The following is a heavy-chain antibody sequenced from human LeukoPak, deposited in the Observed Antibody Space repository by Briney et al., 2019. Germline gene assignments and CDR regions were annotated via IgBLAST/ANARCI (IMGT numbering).Heavy chain of an antibody. CDR3: ARMKYSGSYMSKWFDP. V-gene: IGHV3-21*01. Sequence: GGSLRLSCAASGFTFSSYSMNWVRQAPGKGLEWVSSISSSSSYIYYADSVKGRFTISRDNAKNSLYLQMNSLRAEDTAVYYCARMKYSGSYMSKWFDPWGQGTLVTVSS. J-gene: IGHJ5*02. CDR1: GFTFSSYS. D-gene: IGHD1-26*01. CDR2: ISSSSSYI.